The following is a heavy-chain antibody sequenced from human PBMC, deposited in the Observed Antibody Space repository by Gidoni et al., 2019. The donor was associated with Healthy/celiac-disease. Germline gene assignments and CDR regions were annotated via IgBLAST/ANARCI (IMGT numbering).Heavy chain of an antibody. CDR1: GGSISSGGYY. D-gene: IGHD3-9*01. J-gene: IGHJ4*02. V-gene: IGHV4-31*03. CDR3: ATGPPYYDILTGYYPLWNY. Sequence: QVQLQESGPGLVKPSQTLSLTCTVSGGSISSGGYYWRWIRQHPGKGLEWIGYIYYSGSTYYNPSLKSRVTISVDTSKNQFSLKLSSVTAADTAVYYCATGPPYYDILTGYYPLWNYWGQGTLVTVSS. CDR2: IYYSGST.